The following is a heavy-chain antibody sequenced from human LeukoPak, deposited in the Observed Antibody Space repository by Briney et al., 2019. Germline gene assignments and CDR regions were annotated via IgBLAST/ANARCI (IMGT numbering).Heavy chain of an antibody. CDR2: IKQDGSKK. CDR1: GFPFSSYW. Sequence: GGSLRLSCVASGFPFSSYWMTWVRQAPGKGLEWVANIKQDGSKKSYVDSVKGRFTISRDNAKNSLYLQMNSLRAEDTAIYYCTGGGYIAEGIDYWGQGTRVTVSS. CDR3: TGGGYIAEGIDY. J-gene: IGHJ4*02. D-gene: IGHD5-24*01. V-gene: IGHV3-7*04.